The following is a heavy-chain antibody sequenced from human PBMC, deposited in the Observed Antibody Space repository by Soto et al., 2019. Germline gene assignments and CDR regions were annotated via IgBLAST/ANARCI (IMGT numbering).Heavy chain of an antibody. J-gene: IGHJ3*02. V-gene: IGHV3-48*01. D-gene: IGHD3-3*01. CDR2: ISSSSSTI. Sequence: GGSLRLSCAASGFTFSSYSMNWVRQAPGKGLEWVSYISSSSSTIYYADSVKGRFTISRGNAKNSLYLQMNSLRAEDTAVYYCARGSEEPNYDFWSGYFTPQDAFDIWGQGTMVTVSS. CDR3: ARGSEEPNYDFWSGYFTPQDAFDI. CDR1: GFTFSSYS.